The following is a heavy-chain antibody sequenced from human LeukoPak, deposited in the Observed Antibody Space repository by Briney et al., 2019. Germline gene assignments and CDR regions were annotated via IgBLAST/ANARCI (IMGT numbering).Heavy chain of an antibody. J-gene: IGHJ6*02. CDR3: AKVPYSDYGSGRPPFMDV. V-gene: IGHV3-23*01. D-gene: IGHD3-10*01. CDR1: GFTFSSYA. Sequence: GGSLRLSCAASGFTFSSYAMSWVRQAPGEGLEWVSTISYSGDSTYYADSVKGRFTISRDNSKNTLCLLMNSLRAEDTAVYYCAKVPYSDYGSGRPPFMDVWGQGTTVAVSS. CDR2: ISYSGDST.